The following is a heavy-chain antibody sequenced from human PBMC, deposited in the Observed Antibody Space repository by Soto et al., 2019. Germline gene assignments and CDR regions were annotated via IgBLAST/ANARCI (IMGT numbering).Heavy chain of an antibody. CDR1: GGSISSGGYY. Sequence: QVQLQESGPGLVKPSQTLSLTCTVSGGSISSGGYYWSWIRQHPGKGLEWIGYIYHSGTTYYNPSLKSRVTLSLDTTKNQFPLKMSSVTAADTAVYYCARHRGYSGYDYFDYWGQGTLVTVSS. V-gene: IGHV4-31*03. D-gene: IGHD5-12*01. CDR3: ARHRGYSGYDYFDY. CDR2: IYHSGTT. J-gene: IGHJ4*02.